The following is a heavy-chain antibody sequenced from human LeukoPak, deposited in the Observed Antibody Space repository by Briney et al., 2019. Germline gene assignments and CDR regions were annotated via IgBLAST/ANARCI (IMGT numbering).Heavy chain of an antibody. Sequence: PSETLSLTCAVYGGSFSDYYWSWIRQPPGEGLEWIGEINRSGSTNYNPSLKSLKSRVTISVDTSNNQFSLNLSSVTAADTAVYYCARTDYRAWGQGTLVTVSS. CDR2: INRSGST. D-gene: IGHD4-11*01. CDR1: GGSFSDYY. J-gene: IGHJ5*02. CDR3: ARTDYRA. V-gene: IGHV4-34*01.